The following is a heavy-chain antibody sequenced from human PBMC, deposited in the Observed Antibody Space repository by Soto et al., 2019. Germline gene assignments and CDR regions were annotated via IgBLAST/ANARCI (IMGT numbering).Heavy chain of an antibody. Sequence: EVQLVESGGGLVQPGGSLRLSCAASGFTVSTKYMSWVRQAPGKGLEWVSVIYSGGSTFYADSVRGRFTISRDNSKNTVNLQMTSLRAEDTAVYYYARDPWAADYWGQGTLVTVSS. D-gene: IGHD3-16*01. J-gene: IGHJ4*02. CDR1: GFTVSTKY. CDR2: IYSGGST. V-gene: IGHV3-66*01. CDR3: ARDPWAADY.